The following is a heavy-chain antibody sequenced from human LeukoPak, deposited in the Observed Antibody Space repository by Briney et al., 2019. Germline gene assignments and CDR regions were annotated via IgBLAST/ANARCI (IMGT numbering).Heavy chain of an antibody. J-gene: IGHJ6*03. V-gene: IGHV4-34*01. Sequence: SETLSLTCAVYGGSFSGYYWSWIRQPPGKGLEWIGEINHSVSTNYNPSLKSRVTISVDTSKNQFSLKLSSVTAADTAVYYCARLGIAAAGSQYYYYYYMDVWGKGTTVTISS. CDR1: GGSFSGYY. CDR3: ARLGIAAAGSQYYYYYYMDV. D-gene: IGHD6-13*01. CDR2: INHSVST.